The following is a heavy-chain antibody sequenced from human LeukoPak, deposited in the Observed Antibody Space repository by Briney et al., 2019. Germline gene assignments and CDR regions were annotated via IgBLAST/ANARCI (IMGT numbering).Heavy chain of an antibody. CDR3: ARGGDYNPVGYFDY. CDR2: IIPIFGTA. Sequence: ASVKVSCKASGGTFSSYAISWVRQAPGQGLEWMGGIIPIFGTANYAQKFQGRVTITTDESTSTAYMELSSLRSEDTAVYYCARGGDYNPVGYFDYWGQGTLVTVSS. CDR1: GGTFSSYA. V-gene: IGHV1-69*05. D-gene: IGHD4-17*01. J-gene: IGHJ4*02.